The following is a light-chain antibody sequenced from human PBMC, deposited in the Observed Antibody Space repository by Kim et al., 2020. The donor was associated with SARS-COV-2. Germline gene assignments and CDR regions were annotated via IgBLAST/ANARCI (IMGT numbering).Light chain of an antibody. CDR1: SSNLGSNY. V-gene: IGLV1-47*02. CDR3: AAWDDSLSGPV. J-gene: IGLJ3*02. CDR2: SNN. Sequence: GQRVTSSCAGSSSNLGSNYVNWYQQVPGTAPKLLIYSNNQRPSGVPYRFSGSKSGTSAALAISGLRSEDEADYYCAAWDDSLSGPVFGGGTQLTVL.